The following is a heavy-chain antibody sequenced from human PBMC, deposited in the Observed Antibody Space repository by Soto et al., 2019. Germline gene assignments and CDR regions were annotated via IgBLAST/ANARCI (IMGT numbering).Heavy chain of an antibody. D-gene: IGHD6-13*01. J-gene: IGHJ4*02. CDR3: AKGQLRVIAAAGTPTPTETPSDY. CDR1: GLTFSSYA. Sequence: LRLSCAASGLTFSSYAMSWVRQAPGKGLEWVSAISGSGGSTYYADSVKGRFTISRDNSKNTLYLQMNSLRAEDTAVYYCAKGQLRVIAAAGTPTPTETPSDYWGQGTLVTVSS. CDR2: ISGSGGST. V-gene: IGHV3-23*01.